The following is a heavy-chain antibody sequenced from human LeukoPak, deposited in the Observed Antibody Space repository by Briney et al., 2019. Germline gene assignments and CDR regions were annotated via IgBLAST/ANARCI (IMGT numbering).Heavy chain of an antibody. J-gene: IGHJ4*02. CDR2: INPNSGGT. Sequence: ASAKVSCKASGYTFTGYYMHWVRQAPGQGLEWMGWINPNSGGTNYAQKFQGRVTMTRDTSISTAYMELSRLRSDDTAVYYCARDVYGDYYFDYWGQGTLVTVSS. D-gene: IGHD4-17*01. CDR3: ARDVYGDYYFDY. CDR1: GYTFTGYY. V-gene: IGHV1-2*02.